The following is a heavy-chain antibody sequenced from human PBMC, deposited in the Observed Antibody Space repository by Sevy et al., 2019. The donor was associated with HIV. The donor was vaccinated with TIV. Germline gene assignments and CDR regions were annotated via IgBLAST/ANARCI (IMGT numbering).Heavy chain of an antibody. CDR3: ARGNLVRFLGWTDYYYYYGMDV. D-gene: IGHD3-3*01. CDR1: GFTFSSYW. J-gene: IGHJ6*02. Sequence: GGSLRLSCAASGFTFSSYWMHWVRQAPGKGLVWVSRINSDGSSTSYADSVKGRFTISRDNAKNTLYLQMNSLRAEDTAVYYCARGNLVRFLGWTDYYYYYGMDVWGQGTTVTVSS. V-gene: IGHV3-74*01. CDR2: INSDGSST.